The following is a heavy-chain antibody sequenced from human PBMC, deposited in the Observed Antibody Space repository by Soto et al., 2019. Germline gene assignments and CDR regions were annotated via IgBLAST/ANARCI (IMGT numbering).Heavy chain of an antibody. CDR2: ISYDGSNK. CDR3: AKGGFGGTYGSGDAFDI. CDR1: GFTFSSYG. V-gene: IGHV3-30*18. J-gene: IGHJ3*02. D-gene: IGHD3-10*01. Sequence: QVQLVESGGGVVQPGRSLRLSCAASGFTFSSYGMHWVRQAPGKGLEWVAVISYDGSNKYYADSVKGRFTISRDNSKNTLYLQMNSLRAEDTAVYYCAKGGFGGTYGSGDAFDIWGQGTMVTVSS.